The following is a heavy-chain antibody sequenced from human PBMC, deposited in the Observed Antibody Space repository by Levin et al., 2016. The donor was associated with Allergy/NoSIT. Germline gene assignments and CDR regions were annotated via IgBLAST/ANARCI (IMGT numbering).Heavy chain of an antibody. D-gene: IGHD2-15*01. CDR2: ISGSGGST. J-gene: IGHJ6*02. V-gene: IGHV3-23*01. CDR3: AKEDGYCSGGSCLQGGYYYYYYGMDV. Sequence: WIRQPPGKGLEWVSAISGSGGSTYYADSVKGRFTISRDNSKNTLYLQMNSLRAEDTAVYYCAKEDGYCSGGSCLQGGYYYYYYGMDVWGQGTTVTVSS.